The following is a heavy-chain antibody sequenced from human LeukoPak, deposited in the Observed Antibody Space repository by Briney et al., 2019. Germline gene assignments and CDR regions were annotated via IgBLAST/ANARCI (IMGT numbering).Heavy chain of an antibody. Sequence: GGSLRLSCAASGFTFSSYAMHWVRQAPGKGLEWVAVISYDGSNKYYADSVKGRFTISRDNSKNTLYLQMNSLRAEDTAVYYCAKRPNYGGNSGSYFDYWGQGTLVTVSS. CDR2: ISYDGSNK. CDR3: AKRPNYGGNSGSYFDY. J-gene: IGHJ4*02. V-gene: IGHV3-30-3*02. D-gene: IGHD4-23*01. CDR1: GFTFSSYA.